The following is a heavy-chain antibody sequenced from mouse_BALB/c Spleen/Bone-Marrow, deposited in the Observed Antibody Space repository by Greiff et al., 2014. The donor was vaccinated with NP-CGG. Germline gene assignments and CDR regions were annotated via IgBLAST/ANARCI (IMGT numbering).Heavy chain of an antibody. J-gene: IGHJ4*01. CDR1: GYTFTNYW. Sequence: LQQSGSELVRPGGSVKLTCKASGYTFTNYWMHWVKQRPGQGLEWVGNIYPGSGSTNYDEKFKWKATLTVDTSSTTAYMQLNSLTTKDSAVYYYTRDKSTPCCAMDYWGQGTSVTVSS. CDR3: TRDKSTPCCAMDY. CDR2: IYPGSGST. V-gene: IGHV1S22*01.